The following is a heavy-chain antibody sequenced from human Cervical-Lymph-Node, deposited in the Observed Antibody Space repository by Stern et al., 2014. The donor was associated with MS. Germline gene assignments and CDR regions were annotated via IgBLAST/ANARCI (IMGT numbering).Heavy chain of an antibody. D-gene: IGHD6-19*01. CDR1: GLSFSLYS. CDR3: AIPGGSSGWSGFYFDQ. Sequence: VQLVESGGGLVRPGGSLRLSCAASGLSFSLYSMNWVRQAPAKGLEWVSSISGSGSYRYYADSVKGRFTISRDNAKNSLYLQMNSLGADDTAVYYCAIPGGSSGWSGFYFDQWGQGTLVTVSS. V-gene: IGHV3-21*01. CDR2: ISGSGSYR. J-gene: IGHJ4*02.